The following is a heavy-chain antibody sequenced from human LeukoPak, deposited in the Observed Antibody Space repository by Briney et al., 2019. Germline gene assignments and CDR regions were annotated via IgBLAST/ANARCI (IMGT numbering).Heavy chain of an antibody. CDR3: ARCHSTSSGDY. Sequence: GGSLRLSCAASGFTFSSYWMSWVGQAPGKGLEWVANIQQGGSEKYYVDSVKGRFTISRDNAKNSLFLQINSLRAEDTAVYYCARCHSTSSGDYWGQGTRVTVSS. CDR2: IQQGGSEK. J-gene: IGHJ4*02. V-gene: IGHV3-7*05. D-gene: IGHD6-6*01. CDR1: GFTFSSYW.